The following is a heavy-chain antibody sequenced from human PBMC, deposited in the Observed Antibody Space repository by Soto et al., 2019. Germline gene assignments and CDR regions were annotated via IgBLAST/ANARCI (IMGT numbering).Heavy chain of an antibody. CDR1: GFSLSTSGVG. Sequence: QITLKESGPTLVKPTQTLTLTCTFSGFSLSTSGVGVGWIRQPPGKALEWLALIYWDDDKRYSPSLKSRLTITKDTNKNQVVLEMTHMDRVDTAIYCCAHKDGDFDTFDYWGQGTLVTDSS. CDR2: IYWDDDK. D-gene: IGHD4-17*01. V-gene: IGHV2-5*02. CDR3: AHKDGDFDTFDY. J-gene: IGHJ4*02.